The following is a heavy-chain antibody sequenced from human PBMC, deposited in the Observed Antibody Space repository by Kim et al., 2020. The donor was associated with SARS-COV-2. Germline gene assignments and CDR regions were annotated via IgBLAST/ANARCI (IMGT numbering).Heavy chain of an antibody. CDR1: GFTFSTSA. CDR2: ISGSDGST. CDR3: ARDRLSRSVPAADTFDY. J-gene: IGHJ4*01. Sequence: GGSLRLSCAASGFTFSTSAMSWVRQAPGKGLEWISVISGSDGSTYYADSMKGRFTISRDDSENTLFLQMNSLTAEDTAVYYCARDRLSRSVPAADTFDY. D-gene: IGHD2-2*01. V-gene: IGHV3-23*01.